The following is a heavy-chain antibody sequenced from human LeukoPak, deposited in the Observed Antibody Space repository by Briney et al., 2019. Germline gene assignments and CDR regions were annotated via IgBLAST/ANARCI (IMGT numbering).Heavy chain of an antibody. Sequence: SETLSLTCTVSGGSIISHYWSWIRQAPGKGLEWIGKIHYSGSTNYNPSLESRVTISVDMSKNQFSLKLRSVTAADTAMYYCARWVQKYSHHYMDVWGKGTTVTVSS. J-gene: IGHJ6*03. V-gene: IGHV4-59*11. D-gene: IGHD1-1*01. CDR1: GGSIISHY. CDR3: ARWVQKYSHHYMDV. CDR2: IHYSGST.